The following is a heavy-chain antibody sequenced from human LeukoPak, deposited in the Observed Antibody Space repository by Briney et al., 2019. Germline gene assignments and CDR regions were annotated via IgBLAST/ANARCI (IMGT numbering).Heavy chain of an antibody. CDR2: IYYSGST. CDR3: ARGGTAVIALYAFDI. CDR1: GVPLSIYY. D-gene: IGHD4-23*01. Sequence: SETLSLTCTLSGVPLSIYYSRGIPHPPEKGLECIGYIYYSGSTNCNPPVKSRVPLSLDTSKKQFSLKMRSLTPVLTPLYFRARGGTAVIALYAFDIWGQGTMVSVSS. J-gene: IGHJ3*02. V-gene: IGHV4-59*01.